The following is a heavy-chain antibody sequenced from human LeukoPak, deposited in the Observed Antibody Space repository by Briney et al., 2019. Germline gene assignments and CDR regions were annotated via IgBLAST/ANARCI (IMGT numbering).Heavy chain of an antibody. V-gene: IGHV1-3*04. Sequence: ASVKVSCKASGYTFTSYAMHWVRQAPGQRLEWMGWINTGNGNTKFSQKFQGRVTITRDTSASTAYMELSSLRPEDTAVYYCAKYSSSWHFDYWGQGTLVTVSS. CDR3: AKYSSSWHFDY. CDR1: GYTFTSYA. D-gene: IGHD6-13*01. J-gene: IGHJ4*02. CDR2: INTGNGNT.